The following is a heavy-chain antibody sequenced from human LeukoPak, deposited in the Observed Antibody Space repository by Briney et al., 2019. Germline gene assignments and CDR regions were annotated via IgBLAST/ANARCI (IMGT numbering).Heavy chain of an antibody. CDR2: IKQDGSEK. Sequence: GGSLRLSCAASGFTFSSYWVSWVRQAPGTGLEWVANIKQDGSEKYYVDSVKGRFTISRDNAKNSLYLQMNSLRAEDTAIYYCARRYFDYWGQGTLVTVSS. J-gene: IGHJ4*02. V-gene: IGHV3-7*03. CDR3: ARRYFDY. CDR1: GFTFSSYW.